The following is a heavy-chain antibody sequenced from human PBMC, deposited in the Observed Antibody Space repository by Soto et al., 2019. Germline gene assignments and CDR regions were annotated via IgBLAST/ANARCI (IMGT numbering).Heavy chain of an antibody. CDR2: IYPGDSDT. CDR3: VIKDYDYHYGMDV. CDR1: GYSFTSYW. V-gene: IGHV5-51*01. J-gene: IGHJ6*02. Sequence: GESLKISCKGSGYSFTSYWIGWVRQMPGKGLEWMGIIYPGDSDTRYSPSFQGQVTISADKSISTAYLQWSSLKASDTAMYYCVIKDYDYHYGMDVWGPGTTVTVSS.